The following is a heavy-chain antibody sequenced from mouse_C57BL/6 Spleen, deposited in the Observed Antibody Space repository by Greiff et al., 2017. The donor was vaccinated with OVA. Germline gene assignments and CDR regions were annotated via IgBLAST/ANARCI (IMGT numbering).Heavy chain of an antibody. CDR1: GYTFTDYE. Sequence: QVQLQQSGAELVRPGASVTLSCKASGYTFTDYEMHWVKQTPVHGLEWIGAIDPETGGTAYNQKFKGKAILTADKSSSTAYMELRSLTSEDSAVYYFTRSRGGYAMDYWGQGTSVTVSS. CDR3: TRSRGGYAMDY. J-gene: IGHJ4*01. CDR2: IDPETGGT. V-gene: IGHV1-15*01.